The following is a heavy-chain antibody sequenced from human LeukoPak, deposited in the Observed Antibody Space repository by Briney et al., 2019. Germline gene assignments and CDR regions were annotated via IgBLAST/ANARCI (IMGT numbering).Heavy chain of an antibody. CDR2: IYTSGST. CDR3: ARGIVVAPAATNYYYYYYMDV. D-gene: IGHD2-2*01. CDR1: GGSISSYY. V-gene: IGHV4-4*07. J-gene: IGHJ6*03. Sequence: SETLSLTCTVSGGSISSYYWSWIRQPAGKGLEWIGRIYTSGSTNYNPSLKSRVTMSVDTSKNQFSLKLSSVTAADTAVYYCARGIVVAPAATNYYYYYYMDVWGKGTTVTISS.